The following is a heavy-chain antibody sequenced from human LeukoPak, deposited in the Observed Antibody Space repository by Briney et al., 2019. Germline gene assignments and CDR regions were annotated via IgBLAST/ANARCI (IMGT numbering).Heavy chain of an antibody. Sequence: GGSLRLSCAASGFTFSDYYMSWIRQAPGKGLEWVSYISSSGSTIYYADSVKGRFTISRGNAKNSLYLQVNSLRAEDTAVYYCARDLYYYYGMDVWGQGTTVTVSS. CDR3: ARDLYYYYGMDV. CDR1: GFTFSDYY. CDR2: ISSSGSTI. V-gene: IGHV3-11*01. J-gene: IGHJ6*02.